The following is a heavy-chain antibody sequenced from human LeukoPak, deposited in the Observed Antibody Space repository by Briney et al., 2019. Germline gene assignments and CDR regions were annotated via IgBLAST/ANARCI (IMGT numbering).Heavy chain of an antibody. V-gene: IGHV4-59*08. Sequence: SETLSLTCTVSGGSISSYYWTWIRQPPGKGLEWIGYIYNSGSTNYNPSLKSRVTISVDTSKNQFSLKLSSVTAADTAVYYCARRFAGNQGEGFDYWGQGTLVTVSS. CDR2: IYNSGST. J-gene: IGHJ4*02. D-gene: IGHD1-14*01. CDR1: GGSISSYY. CDR3: ARRFAGNQGEGFDY.